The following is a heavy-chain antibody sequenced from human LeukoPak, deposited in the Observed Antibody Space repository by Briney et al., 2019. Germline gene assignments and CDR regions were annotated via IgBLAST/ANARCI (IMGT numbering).Heavy chain of an antibody. V-gene: IGHV4-34*01. J-gene: IGHJ4*02. D-gene: IGHD3-10*01. Sequence: SETLSLTCAVDGGSFSGYYWSWIRQRPGKGLEWIGEINHSGSTNYNPSLKSRVTISVDTSKNQFSLKLSSVTAADTAVYYCARGTAANYGSGSSFDYWGQGTLVTVSS. CDR2: INHSGST. CDR1: GGSFSGYY. CDR3: ARGTAANYGSGSSFDY.